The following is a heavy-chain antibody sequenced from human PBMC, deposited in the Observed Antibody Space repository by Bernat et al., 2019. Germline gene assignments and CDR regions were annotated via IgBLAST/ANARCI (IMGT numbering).Heavy chain of an antibody. D-gene: IGHD3-3*02. J-gene: IGHJ4*02. V-gene: IGHV4-39*01. CDR2: IYYSGST. CDR1: GSSITSSSYY. CDR3: AAVLGWRGRTIDY. Sequence: QLQLQESGPGLVKPSETLSLTCTVSGSSITSSSYYWGWIRQPPGKRLEWIGGIYYSGSTYYNPSLKSRVTISVDTSKNQFSLKLNALTAADTAVYYCAAVLGWRGRTIDYWGQGTLVTVSS.